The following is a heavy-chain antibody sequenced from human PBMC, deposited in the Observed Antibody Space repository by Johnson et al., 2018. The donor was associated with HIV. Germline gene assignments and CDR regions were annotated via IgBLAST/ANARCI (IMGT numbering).Heavy chain of an antibody. CDR2: IYSGGST. D-gene: IGHD2-2*01. V-gene: IGHV3-66*02. CDR3: ARDLEDIVVVPAAIGAFDI. J-gene: IGHJ3*02. Sequence: VQLVESGGGLVQPGGSLRLSCAASGFTFSSYAMSWVRQAPGKGLEWVSVIYSGGSTYYADSVKGRFTISRDNSKNTLYLQMNSLRAEDTAVYYCARDLEDIVVVPAAIGAFDIWGQGTMVTVSS. CDR1: GFTFSSYA.